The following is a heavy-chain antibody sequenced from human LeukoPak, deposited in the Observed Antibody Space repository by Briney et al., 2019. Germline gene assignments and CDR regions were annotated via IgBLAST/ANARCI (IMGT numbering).Heavy chain of an antibody. D-gene: IGHD3-10*01. CDR2: IYHSGST. CDR1: GYSISSGYY. CDR3: ATAMDYYGSGSYYVWFDP. Sequence: KPSETLSLTCTVSGYSISSGYYWGWIRQPPGKGLEWIGSIYHSGSTYYNPSLKSRVTISVDTSKNQFSLKLSSVTAADTAVYYCATAMDYYGSGSYYVWFDPWGQGTLVTVSS. V-gene: IGHV4-38-2*02. J-gene: IGHJ5*02.